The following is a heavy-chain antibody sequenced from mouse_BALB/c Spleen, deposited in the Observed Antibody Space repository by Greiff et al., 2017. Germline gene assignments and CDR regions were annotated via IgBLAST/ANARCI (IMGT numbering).Heavy chain of an antibody. D-gene: IGHD2-14*01. V-gene: IGHV14-3*02. CDR3: ARSGQVRRYWYFDV. CDR1: GFNIKDTY. J-gene: IGHJ1*01. CDR2: IDPANGNT. Sequence: VQLQQSGAELVKPGASVKLSCTASGFNIKDTYMHWVKQRPEQGLEWIGRIDPANGNTKYDPKFQGKATITADTSSNTAYLQLSSLTSEDTAVYYCARSGQVRRYWYFDVWGAGTTVTVSS.